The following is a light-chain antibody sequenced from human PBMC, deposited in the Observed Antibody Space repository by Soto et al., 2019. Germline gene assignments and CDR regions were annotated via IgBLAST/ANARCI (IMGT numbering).Light chain of an antibody. V-gene: IGLV2-14*01. J-gene: IGLJ1*01. CDR3: SSYSDSSPYV. CDR2: EVS. Sequence: QSVLTQPASVSGSPGQSITISCTGTSSDIGGYNYVSWYQQHPGKAPKLIIYEVSNRPPGVSNRFSGSKSGNTASLIISGLKAADEADYYCSSYSDSSPYVFGTGIKLTVL. CDR1: SSDIGGYNY.